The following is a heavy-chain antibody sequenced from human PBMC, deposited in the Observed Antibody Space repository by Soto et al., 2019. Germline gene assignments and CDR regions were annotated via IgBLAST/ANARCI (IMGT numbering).Heavy chain of an antibody. J-gene: IGHJ4*02. D-gene: IGHD3-16*01. CDR2: THYSGTT. CDR3: GKGGGRFDY. V-gene: IGHV4-59*12. CDR1: GDSISGYY. Sequence: QVQLQESGPGLVKPSETLSLTCTVSGDSISGYYWSWIRQPPGKGLEWIGYTHYSGTTNYNPSLKRRVPNTRRTSQNPFSRPLGSVAPGDNAVLYCGKGGGRFDYWGQGTLVTVSS.